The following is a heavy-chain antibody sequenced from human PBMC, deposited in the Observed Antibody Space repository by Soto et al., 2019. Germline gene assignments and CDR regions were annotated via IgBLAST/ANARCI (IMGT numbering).Heavy chain of an antibody. CDR2: IIPIFGTA. V-gene: IGHV1-69*01. D-gene: IGHD3-3*01. CDR3: AGVPYGFWSGYPPAEYFQH. CDR1: GGTFSSYA. J-gene: IGHJ1*01. Sequence: QVQLVQSGAEVKKPGSSVKVSCKASGGTFSSYAISWVRQAPGQGLEWRGGIIPIFGTANYAQKFQGRVTITADESTSTAYMELSSLRSEDTAVYYCAGVPYGFWSGYPPAEYFQHWGQGTLVTVSS.